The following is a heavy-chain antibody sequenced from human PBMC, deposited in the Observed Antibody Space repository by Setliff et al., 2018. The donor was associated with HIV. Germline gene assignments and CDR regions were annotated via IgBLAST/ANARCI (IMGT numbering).Heavy chain of an antibody. CDR1: GFTFSNYG. Sequence: GGSLRLSCAASGFTFSNYGLHWVRQAPGKGLEWVAFIKYDGSDKYYADSVKGRFTISRDNSKNTLYLQMNSLRAEDTAVYYCAREYDSSGYYLDYFDYWGQGTLVTVSS. CDR2: IKYDGSDK. D-gene: IGHD3-22*01. V-gene: IGHV3-30*02. CDR3: AREYDSSGYYLDYFDY. J-gene: IGHJ4*02.